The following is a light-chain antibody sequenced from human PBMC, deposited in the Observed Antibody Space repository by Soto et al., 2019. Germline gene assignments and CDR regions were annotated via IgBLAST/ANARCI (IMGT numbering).Light chain of an antibody. CDR1: QSVSSY. J-gene: IGKJ4*01. CDR3: QPRLHWPLT. Sequence: EIVLTQSPATLSLYPWERATLSCRASQSVSSYLVWYQQKPGQAPRLLIYDASNRATGIPARFSGSGSGTDFTLTISSLEPEDFAVYYSQPRLHWPLTFGGGTKVDIK. CDR2: DAS. V-gene: IGKV3-11*01.